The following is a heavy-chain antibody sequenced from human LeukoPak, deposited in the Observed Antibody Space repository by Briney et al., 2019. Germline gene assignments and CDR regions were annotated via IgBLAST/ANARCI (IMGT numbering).Heavy chain of an antibody. CDR1: GGTFSSYA. CDR3: ARGIVVKPSANWFDP. J-gene: IGHJ5*02. Sequence: SVKVSCTASGGTFSSYAISWVRQAPGQGLEWMGGIIPIFGTANYAQKFQGRVTITADESTSTAYMELSSLRSEDTAVYYCARGIVVKPSANWFDPWGQGTPVTVSS. CDR2: IIPIFGTA. D-gene: IGHD2-2*01. V-gene: IGHV1-69*13.